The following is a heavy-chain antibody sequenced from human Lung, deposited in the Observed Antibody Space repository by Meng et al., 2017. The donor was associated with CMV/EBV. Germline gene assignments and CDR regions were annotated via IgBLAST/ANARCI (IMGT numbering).Heavy chain of an antibody. Sequence: GGSXRLSCAASGFTFSSYAMHWVRQAPGKGLEWVAVISYDGTNKYYADSVKGRFTISRDNSKNTLYLQMNSLRAEDTAVCYCARDQFDYWVQGTLVTVSS. CDR3: ARDQFDY. CDR2: ISYDGTNK. J-gene: IGHJ4*02. CDR1: GFTFSSYA. V-gene: IGHV3-30-3*01.